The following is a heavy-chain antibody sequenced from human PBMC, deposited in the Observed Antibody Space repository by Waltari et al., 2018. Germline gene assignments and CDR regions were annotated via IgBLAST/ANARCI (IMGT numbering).Heavy chain of an antibody. CDR2: INPKSGGT. Sequence: QVQLVQSGAEVKKPGASVKVYCKASGYTFTGYHIHWVRQAPGQGLEWMGWINPKSGGTKYAQKFQGRVTMTRDTSISTAHMELSRLRFDDTAMYYCVRSLAAVGNSRGYWGQGTLVTVSS. CDR1: GYTFTGYH. D-gene: IGHD6-13*01. V-gene: IGHV1-2*02. CDR3: VRSLAAVGNSRGY. J-gene: IGHJ4*02.